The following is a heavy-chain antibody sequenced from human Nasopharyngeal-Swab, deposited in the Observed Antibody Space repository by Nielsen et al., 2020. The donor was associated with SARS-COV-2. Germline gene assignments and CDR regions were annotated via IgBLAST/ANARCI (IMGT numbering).Heavy chain of an antibody. CDR1: GYTFTSYA. CDR3: ARVSSDRWLEYYFDY. Sequence: ASVKVSCKAPGYTFTSYAIHWLRQAPGQSLEWMGWINAGDGSPRYSQKFQGRSTITRDTSATTAYMELSGLRSEDTAVYYCARVSSDRWLEYYFDYWGQGTLVTVSS. D-gene: IGHD5-24*01. V-gene: IGHV1-3*01. CDR2: INAGDGSP. J-gene: IGHJ4*02.